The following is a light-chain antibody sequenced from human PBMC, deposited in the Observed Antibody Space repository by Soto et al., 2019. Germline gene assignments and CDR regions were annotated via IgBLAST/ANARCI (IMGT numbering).Light chain of an antibody. Sequence: EIVLTQSPGTLSLSTVERATLSCRASQSVSSSYLAWYPQKPVQAPRLLIYGASSRATGIPDRFSGSGSGTDFTLTISRLEPEDFAVYYCQQYGSSTWTLGQGTKVEIK. V-gene: IGKV3-20*01. CDR1: QSVSSSY. CDR3: QQYGSSTWT. J-gene: IGKJ1*01. CDR2: GAS.